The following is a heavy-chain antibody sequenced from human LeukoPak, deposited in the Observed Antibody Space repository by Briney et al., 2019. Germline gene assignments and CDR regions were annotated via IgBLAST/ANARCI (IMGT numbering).Heavy chain of an antibody. Sequence: SETLSLTCTVSGGSISSHYWSCIRQSAGKGLELIGRIYTSGGSDYSPSLKSRVTMSLDTSKNRFSLNLRSVTAADTAVYYCARYDFWSASYYMDVWGKGTTVTVSS. D-gene: IGHD3-3*01. CDR1: GGSISSHY. J-gene: IGHJ6*03. CDR3: ARYDFWSASYYMDV. V-gene: IGHV4-4*07. CDR2: IYTSGGS.